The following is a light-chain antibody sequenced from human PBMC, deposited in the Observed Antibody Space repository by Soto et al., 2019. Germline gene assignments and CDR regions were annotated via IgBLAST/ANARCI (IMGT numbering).Light chain of an antibody. CDR2: AAS. CDR1: QSISTY. V-gene: IGKV1-39*01. CDR3: QQSYSTLRT. J-gene: IGKJ2*01. Sequence: DIQMTQSPSSLSASVGDRVTITCRASQSISTYLNWYQQKPGKAPKLLIYAASSLQSGVPSRFSGSGSGTAFTLTISSLPPEDFATYYCQQSYSTLRTFGQGTKLEIK.